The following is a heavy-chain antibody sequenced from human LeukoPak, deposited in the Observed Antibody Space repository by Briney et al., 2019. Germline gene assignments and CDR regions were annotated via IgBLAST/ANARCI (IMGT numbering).Heavy chain of an antibody. CDR2: IYYSGST. CDR1: GGSISSYY. Sequence: TSETLSLTCTVSGGSISSYYWSWIRQPPGKGLEWIGYIYYSGSTNYNPSLKSRVTISVDTSKNQFSLKLSSVTAADTAVYYCARVADSSFDAFDIWGQGTMVTVSS. CDR3: ARVADSSFDAFDI. V-gene: IGHV4-59*01. J-gene: IGHJ3*02. D-gene: IGHD6-6*01.